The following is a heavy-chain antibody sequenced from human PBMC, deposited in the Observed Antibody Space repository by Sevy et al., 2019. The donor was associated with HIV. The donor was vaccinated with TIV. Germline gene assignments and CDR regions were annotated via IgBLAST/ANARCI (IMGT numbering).Heavy chain of an antibody. CDR2: ISSSSSTI. D-gene: IGHD3-22*01. Sequence: GGSLRLSCAASGFTFSTYSMNWVRQAPGKGLEWVSYISSSSSTIYYADCVEGRFTIPRDNANKSPYLQMNSLRAEDTAVYYVARVPVYDSGGYRLYYYGTDVWGQGTTVTVSS. J-gene: IGHJ6*02. CDR1: GFTFSTYS. CDR3: ARVPVYDSGGYRLYYYGTDV. V-gene: IGHV3-48*01.